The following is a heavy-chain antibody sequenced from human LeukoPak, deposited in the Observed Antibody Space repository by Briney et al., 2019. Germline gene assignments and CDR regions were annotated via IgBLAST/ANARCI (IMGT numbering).Heavy chain of an antibody. CDR2: IYPGDSDT. D-gene: IGHD3/OR15-3a*01. CDR1: GYTFRSYW. J-gene: IGHJ4*02. CDR3: ARHLGAAMISPLGH. Sequence: GESLKISCEGSGYTFRSYWIGWVRQRPGEGLEWMGIIYPGDSDTTYSPSFQGQVTISADKSINTAYLQWSSLKASDTAMYYCARHLGAAMISPLGHWGQGTLVTVSS. V-gene: IGHV5-51*01.